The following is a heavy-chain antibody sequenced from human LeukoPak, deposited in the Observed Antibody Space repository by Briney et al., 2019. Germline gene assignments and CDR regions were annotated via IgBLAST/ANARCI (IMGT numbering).Heavy chain of an antibody. CDR3: ARSSIVGARTPDDYFDY. CDR1: GYSFTSYW. V-gene: IGHV5-51*01. D-gene: IGHD1-26*01. CDR2: IYPGDSDT. Sequence: GESLKISCKGSGYSFTSYWIGWVRQMPGKGLEWMGIIYPGDSDTRYSPSFQGQVTISADKSISTAYLQWSSLKASDTAMYYCARSSIVGARTPDDYFDYWGQGTLVTVSS. J-gene: IGHJ4*02.